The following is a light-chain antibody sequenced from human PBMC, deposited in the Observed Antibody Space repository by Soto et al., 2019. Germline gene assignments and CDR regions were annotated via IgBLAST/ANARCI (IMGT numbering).Light chain of an antibody. CDR2: DVT. CDR3: SSYTSSSTVV. V-gene: IGLV2-14*01. J-gene: IGLJ2*01. CDR1: SSDVGGYNF. Sequence: QSALTQPASVSGSPGQSITLSCTGTSSDVGGYNFVSWYQQHPGTAPKLMIYDVTNRPSGVSNRCSGSKSGNTASLTISGLQPEDEADYYCSSYTSSSTVVFGGGTQLTVL.